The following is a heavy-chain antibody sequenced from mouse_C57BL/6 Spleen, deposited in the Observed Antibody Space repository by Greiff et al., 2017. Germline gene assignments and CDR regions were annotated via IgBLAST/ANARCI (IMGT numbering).Heavy chain of an antibody. V-gene: IGHV5-17*01. D-gene: IGHD1-1*01. Sequence: EVQGVESGGGLVKPGGSLKLSCAASGFTFSDYGMHWVRQAPEKGLEWVAYISSGSSTIYYADTVKGRFTISRDNAKNTLFLQMTSLRSEDTAMYYCARRGPYYGSSYWYFDVWGTGTTVTVSS. J-gene: IGHJ1*03. CDR3: ARRGPYYGSSYWYFDV. CDR1: GFTFSDYG. CDR2: ISSGSSTI.